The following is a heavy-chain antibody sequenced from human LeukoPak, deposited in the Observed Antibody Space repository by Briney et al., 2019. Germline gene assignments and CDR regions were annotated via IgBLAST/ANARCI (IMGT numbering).Heavy chain of an antibody. V-gene: IGHV1-69*13. CDR1: GYTFTGYY. CDR2: IIPIFGTA. D-gene: IGHD5-12*01. J-gene: IGHJ3*02. Sequence: ASVKVSCKASGYTFTGYYMHWVRQAPGQGLEWMGGIIPIFGTANYAQKFQGRVTITADESTSTAYMELSSLRSEDTAVYYCASAQTGYSSHEAFDIWGQGTMVTVSS. CDR3: ASAQTGYSSHEAFDI.